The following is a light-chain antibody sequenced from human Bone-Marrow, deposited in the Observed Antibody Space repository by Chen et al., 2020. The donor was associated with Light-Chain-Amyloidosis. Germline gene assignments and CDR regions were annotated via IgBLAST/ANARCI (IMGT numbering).Light chain of an antibody. J-gene: IGLJ2*01. CDR2: RDT. CDR3: QSADSSGTYEVI. V-gene: IGLV3-25*03. Sequence: SYELTQPPSVSASPGQTARINGSGDDLPTKYAYWYQQKPGQAPVLVIHRDTERPSGISERFSGSSSGTTATLTISGVQAEDEADYHCQSADSSGTYEVIFGGGTKLTVL. CDR1: DLPTKY.